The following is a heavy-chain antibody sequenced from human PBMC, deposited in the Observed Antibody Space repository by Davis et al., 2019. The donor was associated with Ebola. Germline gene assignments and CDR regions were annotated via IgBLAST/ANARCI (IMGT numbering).Heavy chain of an antibody. CDR3: ARFNWGHRNFDY. Sequence: PSETLSLTCAISGDSVSGSSGAWNWIRQSPSRGLEWLGRTYYNSKWYNDYAVSVNSRIIFSPDTSKNQFSLQLNSVTPEDTAVYYCARFNWGHRNFDYWGQGTLVTVSS. CDR1: GDSVSGSSGA. D-gene: IGHD7-27*01. J-gene: IGHJ4*02. CDR2: TYYNSKWYN. V-gene: IGHV6-1*01.